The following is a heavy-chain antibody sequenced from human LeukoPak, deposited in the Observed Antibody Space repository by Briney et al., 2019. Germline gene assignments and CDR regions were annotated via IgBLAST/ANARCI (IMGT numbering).Heavy chain of an antibody. D-gene: IGHD1-26*01. V-gene: IGHV3-7*01. J-gene: IGHJ4*02. CDR1: GFTFSNYW. CDR3: ARAGGRASGSSY. Sequence: GGSLRLSCAASGFTFSNYWMTWVRQAPGKGLEWVANIKQDGSEKYYVDSVKGRFTISRDNSNNSLYLQMSSLRAEDTAVYYCARAGGRASGSSYWGQGTLVTVSS. CDR2: IKQDGSEK.